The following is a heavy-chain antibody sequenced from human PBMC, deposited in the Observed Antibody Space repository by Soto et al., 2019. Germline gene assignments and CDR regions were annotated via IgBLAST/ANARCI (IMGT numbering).Heavy chain of an antibody. Sequence: EMQLLESGGGLVQPGGSLRLSCAASGFTFISYGMTWVRQAPGKGLEWVSGITTTGRNTYYAESVKGRFTISRDNSKNVVYLQMNSLGAEDTAVYYCARGAAAASTDWFDAWGQGTLVIVSS. CDR1: GFTFISYG. V-gene: IGHV3-23*01. CDR3: ARGAAAASTDWFDA. CDR2: ITTTGRNT. D-gene: IGHD6-25*01. J-gene: IGHJ5*02.